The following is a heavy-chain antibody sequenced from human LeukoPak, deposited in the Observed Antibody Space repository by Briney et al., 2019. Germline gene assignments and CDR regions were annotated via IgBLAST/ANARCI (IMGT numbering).Heavy chain of an antibody. CDR1: GYTFTSYG. D-gene: IGHD2-8*01. CDR3: ARDGFTFNAGAHYYYGMDV. Sequence: GASVKVSCKASGYTFTSYGISWVRQAPGQGLEWMGWISAYNGNTNYAQKLQGRVTMTTDTSTSTAYMELRSLRSDDTAVYYCARDGFTFNAGAHYYYGMDVWGQGTTVTVSS. J-gene: IGHJ6*02. V-gene: IGHV1-18*01. CDR2: ISAYNGNT.